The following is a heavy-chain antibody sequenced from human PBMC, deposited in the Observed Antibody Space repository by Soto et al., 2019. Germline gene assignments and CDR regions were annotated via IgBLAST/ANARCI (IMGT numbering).Heavy chain of an antibody. J-gene: IGHJ3*02. Sequence: GGSLRLSCAASGFTFSNAWMNWVRQAPGKGLEWVGRIKSKTDGGTTDYAAPVKGRFTISRDDSKNTLYLQMNSLKTEDTAVYYCTTLAYYDILTGAFDIWGQGTMVTVSS. D-gene: IGHD3-9*01. CDR2: IKSKTDGGTT. CDR3: TTLAYYDILTGAFDI. V-gene: IGHV3-15*07. CDR1: GFTFSNAW.